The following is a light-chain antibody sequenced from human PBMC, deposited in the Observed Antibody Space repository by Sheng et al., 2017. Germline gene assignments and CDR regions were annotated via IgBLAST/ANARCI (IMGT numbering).Light chain of an antibody. Sequence: DIQMTQSPSSLSASVGDRVTITCRASQSINSYLNWYQQKPGKAPKVLIYAASSLKSEVPARFSGSGSGTDFTLSISSLQLEDFATYYCQQSYSTPPTFGGGTKVEIK. CDR2: AAS. V-gene: IGKV1-39*01. CDR3: QQSYSTPPT. CDR1: QSINSY. J-gene: IGKJ4*01.